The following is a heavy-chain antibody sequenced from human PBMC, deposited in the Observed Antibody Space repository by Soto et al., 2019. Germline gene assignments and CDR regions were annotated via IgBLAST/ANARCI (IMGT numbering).Heavy chain of an antibody. CDR3: SRGHSNSCDY. D-gene: IGHD5-18*01. J-gene: IGHJ4*02. V-gene: IGHV3-7*04. CDR2: IKPDGGEQ. CDR1: GFTFGNYW. Sequence: EVQLVESGGGLVQPGGSLRLSCEASGFTFGNYWMNWVRQTPGKGLEWVANIKPDGGEQYYVDSVKGRFTISRDNAKDSLYQQMSRLRGDDTAVYYCSRGHSNSCDYLGQGTLVTVSS.